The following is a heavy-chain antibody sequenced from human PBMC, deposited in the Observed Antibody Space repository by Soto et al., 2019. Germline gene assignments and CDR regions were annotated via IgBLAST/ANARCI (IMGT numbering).Heavy chain of an antibody. Sequence: SETLSLTCTVSGGSISSYYWSWIRQPPGKGLEWIGYIYYSGSTNYNPSLKSRVTISVDTSKNQFSLKLSSVTAADTAVYYCARYRDDFWSCYFRWFDPWGQGTLVTVSS. CDR1: GGSISSYY. CDR2: IYYSGST. J-gene: IGHJ5*02. D-gene: IGHD3-3*01. CDR3: ARYRDDFWSCYFRWFDP. V-gene: IGHV4-59*01.